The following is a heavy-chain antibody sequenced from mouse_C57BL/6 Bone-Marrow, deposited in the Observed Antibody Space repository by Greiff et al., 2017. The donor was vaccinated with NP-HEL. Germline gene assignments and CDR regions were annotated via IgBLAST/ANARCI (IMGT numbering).Heavy chain of an antibody. CDR1: GFTFSSYG. J-gene: IGHJ2*01. Sequence: EVQLQQSGGDLVKPGGSLKLSCAASGFTFSSYGMSWVRQTPDKRLEWVATISSGGSYTYYPDSVKGRFTITRDNAKNTLYLQMNSLKSEDTAMYYCARRTKEASFDYGGRGTAITVTS. CDR2: ISSGGSYT. D-gene: IGHD6-1*01. CDR3: ARRTKEASFDY. V-gene: IGHV5-6*01.